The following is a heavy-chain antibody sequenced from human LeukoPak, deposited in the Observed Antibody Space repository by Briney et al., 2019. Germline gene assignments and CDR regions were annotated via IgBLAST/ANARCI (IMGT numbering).Heavy chain of an antibody. CDR3: ARRGTAYYYYYGMDV. V-gene: IGHV4-59*01. CDR2: IYYSGST. D-gene: IGHD3-16*01. Sequence: SETLSLTCTVSGGSISSYYWSWIRQPPGKGLEWIGYIYYSGSTNYSPSLKSRVTISVDTSKNQFSLKLSSVTAADTAVYYCARRGTAYYYYYGMDVWGQGTTVTVSS. CDR1: GGSISSYY. J-gene: IGHJ6*02.